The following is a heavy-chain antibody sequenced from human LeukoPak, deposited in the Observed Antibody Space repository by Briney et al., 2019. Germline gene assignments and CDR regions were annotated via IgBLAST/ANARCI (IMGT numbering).Heavy chain of an antibody. V-gene: IGHV3-30*03. D-gene: IGHD2-2*01. J-gene: IGHJ4*02. CDR1: GFTFSSYG. CDR3: AGGCSSTSCPLVY. Sequence: GRSLRLSCAASGFTFSSYGMHWVRQAPGKGLEWVAVISYDGSNKYYADSVKGRFTISRDNSKNTLYLQMISLRAEDTAVYYCAGGCSSTSCPLVYWGQGTLVTVSS. CDR2: ISYDGSNK.